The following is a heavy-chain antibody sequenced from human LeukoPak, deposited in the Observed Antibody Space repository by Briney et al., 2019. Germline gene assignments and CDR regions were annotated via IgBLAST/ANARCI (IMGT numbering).Heavy chain of an antibody. CDR1: GYTFTSYG. CDR3: ARTSLISDY. CDR2: ISAYNGNT. J-gene: IGHJ4*02. D-gene: IGHD2-8*01. V-gene: IGHV1-18*01. Sequence: ASVKVSCKASGYTFTSYGISWVRQAPGQGLEWMGWISAYNGNTNYAQKLQGRFTMSTDTSTSTPYMELSSLRSEDTAVYYCARTSLISDYWGQGTLVTVSS.